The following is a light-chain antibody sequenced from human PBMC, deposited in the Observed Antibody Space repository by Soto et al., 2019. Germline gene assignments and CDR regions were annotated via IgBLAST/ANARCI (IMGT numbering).Light chain of an antibody. J-gene: IGLJ1*01. V-gene: IGLV1-40*01. CDR2: DDN. CDR1: SSNIGAGYD. Sequence: QSVLTQPPSVSGAPGQRVTISCTGSSSNIGAGYDLHWYQQLPGTAPKLLIYDDNNRPSGVPDRFSGSKSGTSASLAITGLQAEDEADYYCQSYDSSLSGYVFGTGTKLTGL. CDR3: QSYDSSLSGYV.